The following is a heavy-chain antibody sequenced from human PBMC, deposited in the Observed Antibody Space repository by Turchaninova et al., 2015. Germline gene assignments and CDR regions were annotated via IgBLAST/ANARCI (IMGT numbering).Heavy chain of an antibody. Sequence: VQLVESGGDLVQPGGFLRLSCAASGFSISGYWMTWVRQAPGKGREWVDTIQKDGSERKYVDSVKGRFTISRDNTKNSLGLQMNSVRADDTAIYYCARDWGDICGQGTLVTVSS. J-gene: IGHJ3*02. CDR1: GFSISGYW. D-gene: IGHD7-27*01. CDR2: IQKDGSER. CDR3: ARDWGDI. V-gene: IGHV3-7*01.